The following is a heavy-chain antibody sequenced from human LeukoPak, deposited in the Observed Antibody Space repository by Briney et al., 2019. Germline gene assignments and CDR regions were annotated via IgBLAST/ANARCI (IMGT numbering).Heavy chain of an antibody. J-gene: IGHJ4*02. CDR3: AKDALDTASLSPFDY. CDR1: GFTFSSYG. V-gene: IGHV3-30*18. Sequence: QPGGSLRLSCAASGFTFSSYGMDWVRQAPGKGLEWVAVISYDGSNKYYADSVKGRFTIPRDKSKNTLYLQMNSLRGEDTAVYYCAKDALDTASLSPFDYWGQGTLVTVSS. D-gene: IGHD5-18*01. CDR2: ISYDGSNK.